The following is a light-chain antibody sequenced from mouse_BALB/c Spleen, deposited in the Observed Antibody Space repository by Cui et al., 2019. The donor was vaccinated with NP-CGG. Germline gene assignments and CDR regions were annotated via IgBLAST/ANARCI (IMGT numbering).Light chain of an antibody. CDR1: TGPVTTSNY. CDR2: GTN. Sequence: QAVVTQESALTTSPGETVTLTCRSSTGPVTTSNYANWVQEKPDHLFTGLIGGTNNRAPGVPDRFSGSLIGDKAALTITGAQTEDEAIYFCALWYSNHWVFGGGTKLTVL. V-gene: IGLV1*01. J-gene: IGLJ1*01. CDR3: ALWYSNHWV.